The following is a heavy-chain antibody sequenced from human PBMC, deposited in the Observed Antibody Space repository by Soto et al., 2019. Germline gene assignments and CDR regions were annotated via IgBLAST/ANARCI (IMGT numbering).Heavy chain of an antibody. Sequence: GSLRLSCAASEFAFRSYAMHWVRQAPGKGLEWVAVISYDGRNEYYGDPVKGRFTISRDNSKDTLYLQMNSLRLEDTAMYYCARGYGGNSGGFDIWGQGTMVTVSS. D-gene: IGHD2-21*02. CDR2: ISYDGRNE. V-gene: IGHV3-30*04. CDR1: EFAFRSYA. J-gene: IGHJ3*02. CDR3: ARGYGGNSGGFDI.